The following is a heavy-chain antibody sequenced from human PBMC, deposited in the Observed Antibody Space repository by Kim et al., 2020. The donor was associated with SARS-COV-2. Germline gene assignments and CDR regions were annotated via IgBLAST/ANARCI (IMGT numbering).Heavy chain of an antibody. V-gene: IGHV3-23*01. CDR2: ISGSGSST. Sequence: GGSLRLSCAASGFTFSSYAMSWVRQAPGKGLEWVSAISGSGSSTYYADSVKGRFTISRDNSKNTLYLQMNSLRAEDTAVYYCAKDCTPEYYYSGMDVWGQGTTGTVSS. J-gene: IGHJ6*02. CDR3: AKDCTPEYYYSGMDV. CDR1: GFTFSSYA. D-gene: IGHD2-8*01.